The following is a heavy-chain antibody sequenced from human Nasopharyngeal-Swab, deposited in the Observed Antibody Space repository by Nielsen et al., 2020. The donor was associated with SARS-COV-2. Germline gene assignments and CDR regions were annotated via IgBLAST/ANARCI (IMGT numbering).Heavy chain of an antibody. CDR1: GFTFSRDW. D-gene: IGHD3-22*01. V-gene: IGHV3-74*01. Sequence: GESLKISCAASGFTFSRDWMHWVRQPPGKGLVGVSRISPDGRGTSFADSVKGRFTISRDNAKNTLYLQMNSLRVEDMAVYYCARWAYDAENAFDYWGQGTLVTVSS. J-gene: IGHJ4*02. CDR2: ISPDGRGT. CDR3: ARWAYDAENAFDY.